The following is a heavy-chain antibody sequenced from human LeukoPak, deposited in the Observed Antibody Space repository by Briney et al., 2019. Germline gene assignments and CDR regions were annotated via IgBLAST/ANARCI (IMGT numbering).Heavy chain of an antibody. CDR2: MIPIFGTA. CDR1: GGTFSSYA. CDR3: ARGGSYYNYYYYMDV. D-gene: IGHD1-26*01. J-gene: IGHJ6*03. V-gene: IGHV1-69*05. Sequence: GASVKVSCKSTGGTFSSYAISWVRQAPGQGLEWMGGMIPIFGTANYAQKFQGRVTITTDESTSTAYMELSSLRSEDTAVYYWARGGSYYNYYYYMDVWGKGTTVTVSS.